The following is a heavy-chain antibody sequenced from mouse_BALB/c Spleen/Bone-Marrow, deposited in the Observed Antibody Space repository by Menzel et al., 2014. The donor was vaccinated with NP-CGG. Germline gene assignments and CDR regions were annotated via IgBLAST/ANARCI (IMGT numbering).Heavy chain of an antibody. J-gene: IGHJ1*01. CDR1: GYTFTSYY. V-gene: IGHV1S56*01. Sequence: QVQLQQSGPELVKPGASLKMSCKASGYTFTSYYIHWVKQRPGQGLEWIGWIYPGDGSTKYNEKFKGKTTLTADKSSSTAYMLLSSLTSEYSAIYFCAKAYGYGGGYFDVWGAGTTVTVSS. D-gene: IGHD2-2*01. CDR2: IYPGDGST. CDR3: AKAYGYGGGYFDV.